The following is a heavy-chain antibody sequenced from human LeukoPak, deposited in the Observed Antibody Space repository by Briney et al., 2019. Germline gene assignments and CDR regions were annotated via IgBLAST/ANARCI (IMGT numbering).Heavy chain of an antibody. CDR2: IYYSGST. CDR1: GGSISSYY. J-gene: IGHJ4*02. CDR3: ARGYYGSGSYYNGVFSY. V-gene: IGHV4-59*12. Sequence: SETLSLTCTVSGGSISSYYWSWIRQPPGKGLEWIGYIYYSGSTNYNPSLKSRVTISVDTSKNQFSLKLSSVTAADTAVYYCARGYYGSGSYYNGVFSYWGQGTLVTVSS. D-gene: IGHD3-10*01.